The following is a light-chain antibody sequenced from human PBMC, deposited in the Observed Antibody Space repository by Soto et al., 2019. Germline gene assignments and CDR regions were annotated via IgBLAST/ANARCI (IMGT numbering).Light chain of an antibody. V-gene: IGKV4-1*01. J-gene: IGKJ1*01. CDR3: HQYYTTPRT. Sequence: DIVMTQSPGSLAVSLGERTTINCKSSQSVLYSSNNKNYLAWYQQKSGQPPKLFIYWASTRESGVPDRFSGSGSGTNLTLTISSLQAEDVAVYYCHQYYTTPRTFGQGTKVEIK. CDR2: WAS. CDR1: QSVLYSSNNKNY.